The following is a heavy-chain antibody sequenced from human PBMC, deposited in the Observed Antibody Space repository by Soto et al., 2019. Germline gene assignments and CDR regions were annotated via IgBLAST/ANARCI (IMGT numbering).Heavy chain of an antibody. CDR2: INAGNGNT. Sequence: ASVKVSCKASGYTFTSYAMHWVRQAPGQRLEWMGWINAGNGNTKYSQKLQGRVTITRDTSASTAYMELSSLRSEDTAVYYCARDPASILGVAYFDYWGQGTLVTVSS. CDR1: GYTFTSYA. CDR3: ARDPASILGVAYFDY. D-gene: IGHD3-3*01. V-gene: IGHV1-3*01. J-gene: IGHJ4*02.